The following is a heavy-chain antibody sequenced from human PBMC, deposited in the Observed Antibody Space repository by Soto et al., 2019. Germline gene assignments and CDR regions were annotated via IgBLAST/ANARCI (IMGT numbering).Heavy chain of an antibody. J-gene: IGHJ4*02. CDR1: GGTFSSYA. V-gene: IGHV1-69*01. D-gene: IGHD3-22*01. Sequence: QVQLVQSGAEVKKPGSSVKVSCKASGGTFSSYAISWVRQAPGQGLEWMGGIIPIFGTANYALKFQGRVTITADESTSTAYMELSSLSSEDTAVYYCGSGYSEYYFDYWGQGTLVTVSS. CDR2: IIPIFGTA. CDR3: GSGYSEYYFDY.